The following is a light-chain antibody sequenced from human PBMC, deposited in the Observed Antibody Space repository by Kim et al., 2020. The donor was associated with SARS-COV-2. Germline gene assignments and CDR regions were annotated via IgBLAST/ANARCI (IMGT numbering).Light chain of an antibody. CDR2: AAS. V-gene: IGKV1-39*01. CDR3: QQCNSTPCT. CDR1: QSIASC. Sequence: DIQMTQSPSSLSASVGDTVTITCRASQSIASCLAWYQQKPGKAPELLIYAASTLQSGVSSRFSGSGSGREFTLTIRSLQPEDVATYFCQQCNSTPCTFGQGTRLDI. J-gene: IGKJ5*01.